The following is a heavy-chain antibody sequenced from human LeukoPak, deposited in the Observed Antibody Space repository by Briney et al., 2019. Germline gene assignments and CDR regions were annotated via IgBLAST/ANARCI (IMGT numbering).Heavy chain of an antibody. CDR1: GFTFSTYA. CDR2: IKQDGSEK. V-gene: IGHV3-7*01. CDR3: ARDHRYYDFWSGYYIEYFDY. D-gene: IGHD3-3*01. J-gene: IGHJ4*02. Sequence: GGSLRLSCAASGFTFSTYAMNWVRQAPGKGLEWVANIKQDGSEKYYVDSVKGRFTISRDNAKNSLYLQMNSLRAEDTAVYYCARDHRYYDFWSGYYIEYFDYWGQGTLVTVSS.